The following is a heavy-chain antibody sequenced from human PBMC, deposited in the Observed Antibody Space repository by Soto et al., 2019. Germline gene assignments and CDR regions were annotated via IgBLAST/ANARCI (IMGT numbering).Heavy chain of an antibody. D-gene: IGHD4-17*01. CDR1: GGSISTTNYY. V-gene: IGHV4-39*01. Sequence: QLQLQESGPGLVKPSETLSLTCTISGGSISTTNYYWGWIRQPPGKGLEWIGTIYDSGSTYYNPYLKSRVTISVDTSKNQFSLKLSSVTAADTAVYYCARRGDYDWYFDLWGRGTLVTVSS. CDR2: IYDSGST. J-gene: IGHJ2*01. CDR3: ARRGDYDWYFDL.